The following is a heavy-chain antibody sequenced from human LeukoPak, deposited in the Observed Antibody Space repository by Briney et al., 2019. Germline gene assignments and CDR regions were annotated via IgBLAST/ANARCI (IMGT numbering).Heavy chain of an antibody. V-gene: IGHV3-23*01. CDR1: GFNFRAYW. CDR3: ATNRRVAVAAIHFDY. J-gene: IGHJ4*02. D-gene: IGHD6-19*01. Sequence: PGGSLRLSCTTSGFNFRAYWMAWVRQAPGKGLEWVSAISGSGGSTYYADSVKGRFTISRDNSKNTLYLQMNSLRAEDTAVYYCATNRRVAVAAIHFDYWGQGTLVTVSS. CDR2: ISGSGGST.